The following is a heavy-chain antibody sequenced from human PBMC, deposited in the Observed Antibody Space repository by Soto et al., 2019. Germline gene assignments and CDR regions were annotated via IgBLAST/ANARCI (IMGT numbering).Heavy chain of an antibody. J-gene: IGHJ6*03. Sequence: PGGSLRLSCAASGFTFSSYSMNWVRQAPGKGLEWVSYISSSSSTIYYADSVKGRFTISRDNAKNSLYLQMNSLRAEDTAVYYCAREGTQLWTGDYYYYMDVWGKGTTVTVSS. CDR2: ISSSSSTI. V-gene: IGHV3-48*01. D-gene: IGHD5-18*01. CDR3: AREGTQLWTGDYYYYMDV. CDR1: GFTFSSYS.